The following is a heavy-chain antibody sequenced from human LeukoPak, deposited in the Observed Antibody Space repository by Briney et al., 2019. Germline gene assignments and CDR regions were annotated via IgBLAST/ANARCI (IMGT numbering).Heavy chain of an antibody. J-gene: IGHJ4*02. CDR3: AKAREYYDYVWGSYRYYFDY. CDR1: GFTVSSNY. CDR2: IYSGGGT. V-gene: IGHV3-53*05. Sequence: GGSLRLSCAASGFTVSSNYMSWVRQAPGKGLEWVSIIYSGGGTYYADSVKGRFTISRDNSKNTLYLQMNSLRAEDTAVYYCAKAREYYDYVWGSYRYYFDYWGQGTLVTVSS. D-gene: IGHD3-16*01.